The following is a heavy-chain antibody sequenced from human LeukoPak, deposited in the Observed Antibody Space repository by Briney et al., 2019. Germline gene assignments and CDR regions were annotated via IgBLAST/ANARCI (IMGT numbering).Heavy chain of an antibody. CDR1: GYSFTSYG. CDR2: ISAYNGNT. CDR3: ARVRSPGILDY. J-gene: IGHJ4*02. V-gene: IGHV1-18*01. D-gene: IGHD6-13*01. Sequence: GASVKVSCKASGYSFTSYGISWVRQAPGQGLEWMGWISAYNGNTDYAQKFQGRVTVTTDTSTSTTYMDVRSLRSDDTAVYYCARVRSPGILDYWGPGTLVTVSS.